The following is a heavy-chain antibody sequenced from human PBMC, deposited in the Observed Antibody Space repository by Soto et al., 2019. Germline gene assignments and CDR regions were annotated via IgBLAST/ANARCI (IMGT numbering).Heavy chain of an antibody. CDR2: IYYSGST. CDR1: GGSISSGGYY. CDR3: ARDHTSRVAAADVCYYYGMDV. Sequence: QVQLQESGPGLVKPSQTLSLTCTVSGGSISSGGYYWSWIRQHPGKGLEWIGYIYYSGSTYYNPSLKSRVTLSVDTSKTQFSLKLSAVTAADTAVYYCARDHTSRVAAADVCYYYGMDVWGQGTTFTVSS. V-gene: IGHV4-31*03. J-gene: IGHJ6*02. D-gene: IGHD6-13*01.